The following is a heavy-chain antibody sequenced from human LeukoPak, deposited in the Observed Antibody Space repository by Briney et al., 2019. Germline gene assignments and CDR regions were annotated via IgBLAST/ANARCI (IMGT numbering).Heavy chain of an antibody. CDR3: ARTTEGYCRGRNCYSYCYYMDV. CDR1: VASISSYY. J-gene: IGHJ6*03. CDR2: IYYSGST. V-gene: IGHV4-59*01. Sequence: VKPPKPLSLPCPVSVASISSYYWSWFRHPPGKGLNWFGLIYYSGSTNYNPPPRIRVTISVDTSKNQFSLQVSSVTAADTAVYYCARTTEGYCRGRNCYSYCYYMDVWGKGSTVTVSS. D-gene: IGHD2-15*01.